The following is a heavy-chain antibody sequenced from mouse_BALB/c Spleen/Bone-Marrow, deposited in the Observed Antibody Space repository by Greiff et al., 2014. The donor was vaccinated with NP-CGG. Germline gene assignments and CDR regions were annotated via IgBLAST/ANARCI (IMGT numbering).Heavy chain of an antibody. D-gene: IGHD1-1*01. CDR3: SSYYYGSSRFAY. CDR2: IDPANGNT. J-gene: IGHJ3*01. Sequence: EVQLQQSGAELVKPGASVKLSCTASGFNFTANYMHWVKQSPEQGLEWIGRIDPANGNTKYDQKFKGKATLTADKSSNTAYLQRSSQSSEYTAVYYCSSYYYGSSRFAYWGQGTLVTVSA. V-gene: IGHV14-3*02. CDR1: GFNFTANY.